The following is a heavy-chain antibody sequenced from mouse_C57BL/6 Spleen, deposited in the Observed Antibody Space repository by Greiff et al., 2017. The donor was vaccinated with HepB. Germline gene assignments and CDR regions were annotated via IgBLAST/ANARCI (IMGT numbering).Heavy chain of an antibody. V-gene: IGHV14-1*01. CDR2: IDPEDGDT. CDR3: TRKSYGSSRFAY. D-gene: IGHD1-1*01. CDR1: GFNIKDYY. Sequence: VQLQQSGAELVRPGASVKLSCTASGFNIKDYYMHWVKQRPEQGLEWIGRIDPEDGDTEYAPKFQGKATMTADTSSNTAYLRLSSLTSEDTAVYYCTRKSYGSSRFAYWGQGTLVTVSA. J-gene: IGHJ3*01.